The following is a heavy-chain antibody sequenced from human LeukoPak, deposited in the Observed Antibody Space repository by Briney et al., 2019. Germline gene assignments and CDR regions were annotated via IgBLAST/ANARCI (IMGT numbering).Heavy chain of an antibody. D-gene: IGHD6-19*01. Sequence: ASVKVSCKASGYTFTGYYMHWVRQAPGQGLEWVGWINPNSGGTNYAQKFQGRVTMTRDTSISTAYMELSRLRSDDTAVYYCAREEAVAPTYYYGMDVWGQGTTVTVSS. CDR3: AREEAVAPTYYYGMDV. V-gene: IGHV1-2*02. CDR2: INPNSGGT. CDR1: GYTFTGYY. J-gene: IGHJ6*02.